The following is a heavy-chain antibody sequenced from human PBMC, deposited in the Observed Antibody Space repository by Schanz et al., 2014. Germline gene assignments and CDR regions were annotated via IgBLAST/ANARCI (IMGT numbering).Heavy chain of an antibody. V-gene: IGHV3-23*04. CDR1: GFTFSSYA. Sequence: EVQLVESGGGLVQPGGSLRLSCAASGFTFSSYAMSWVRQAPGKGLKWISALSGSVGSTYYADSVKGRFTISRDNSKNTLYLQMNSLRAEDTAVYYCAKQIHYDILTGTRNWGQGTLVTVSS. D-gene: IGHD3-9*01. CDR3: AKQIHYDILTGTRN. CDR2: LSGSVGST. J-gene: IGHJ4*02.